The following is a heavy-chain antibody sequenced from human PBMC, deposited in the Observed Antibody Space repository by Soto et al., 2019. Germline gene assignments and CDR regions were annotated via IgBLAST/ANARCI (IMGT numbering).Heavy chain of an antibody. CDR3: ASSGIAAAGNWVDY. D-gene: IGHD6-13*01. CDR1: GDSVSSNSAA. J-gene: IGHJ4*02. Sequence: PSQTLSLTCAISGDSVSSNSAAWNWIRQSPSRGPEWLGRTYYRSKWYNDYAVSVKSRITINPDTSKNQFSLQLNSVTPEDTAVYYCASSGIAAAGNWVDYWGQGTLVTVSS. CDR2: TYYRSKWYN. V-gene: IGHV6-1*01.